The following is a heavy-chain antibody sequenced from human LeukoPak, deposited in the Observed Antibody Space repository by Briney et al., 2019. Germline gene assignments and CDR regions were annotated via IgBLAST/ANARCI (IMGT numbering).Heavy chain of an antibody. J-gene: IGHJ4*02. CDR1: GFTFSAST. Sequence: GGSLKLSCAASGFTFSASTMHWVRQASGKGLEWVGRIRSKANSYATAYAASVKGRFTISRDDSKNTAYLQMNSLETEDTAVYYCTTVDTTMDWGQGTLVTVSS. V-gene: IGHV3-73*01. D-gene: IGHD5-18*01. CDR3: TTVDTTMD. CDR2: IRSKANSYAT.